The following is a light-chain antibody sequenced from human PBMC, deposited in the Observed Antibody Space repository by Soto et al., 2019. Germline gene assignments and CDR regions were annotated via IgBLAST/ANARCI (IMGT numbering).Light chain of an antibody. CDR1: QSVDSK. Sequence: EKVMTQSPATLSVSPGERAIFSCRASQSVDSKLAWYQQKLGQAPRLLIYDASTRATGIPARFSGSGSGTEFTLTIGSLQSEDFAIYYCQQYYVWNTFGGGTKV. CDR2: DAS. V-gene: IGKV3D-15*01. CDR3: QQYYVWNT. J-gene: IGKJ4*01.